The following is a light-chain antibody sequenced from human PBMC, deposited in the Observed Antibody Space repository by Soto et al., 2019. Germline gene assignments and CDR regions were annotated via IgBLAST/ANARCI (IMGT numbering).Light chain of an antibody. CDR2: GAS. V-gene: IGKV3-20*01. J-gene: IGKJ1*01. CDR1: QSISSRY. CDR3: QQYGISPRT. Sequence: IVLTQSPGTLSLTKMKRVTLXFLASQSISSRYLAWYQQKPGQAPRLLIYGASSRATGIPDRFSGSGSGTDFTLTISRLEPEDFAVYYCQQYGISPRTFGQGTKVDIK.